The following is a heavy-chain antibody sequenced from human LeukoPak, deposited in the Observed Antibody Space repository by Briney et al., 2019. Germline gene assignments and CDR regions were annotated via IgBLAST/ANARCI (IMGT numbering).Heavy chain of an antibody. D-gene: IGHD3-9*01. V-gene: IGHV3-21*01. Sequence: KSGGSLRLSCAASGFTFSSYSMNWVRQAPGKGLEWVSSISSSSSYIYYADSVKGRFTISRDNAKNSLYLQMNSLRAEDTAVYYCARDGTDYDILTGYPTYYFDYWGQGTLVTVSS. J-gene: IGHJ4*02. CDR1: GFTFSSYS. CDR3: ARDGTDYDILTGYPTYYFDY. CDR2: ISSSSSYI.